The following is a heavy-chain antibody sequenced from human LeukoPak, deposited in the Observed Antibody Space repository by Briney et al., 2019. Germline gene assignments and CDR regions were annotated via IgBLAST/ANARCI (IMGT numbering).Heavy chain of an antibody. CDR2: INPNSGGT. D-gene: IGHD3-22*01. CDR1: GYTFTGYY. CDR3: ARIVVVITRHDAFDI. Sequence: GASVKVSCKASGYTFTGYYMHWVRQAPGQGLEWMGWINPNSGGTNYAQKFQGRVTMTRDTSISTAYMELSRLRSDDTAVYYCARIVVVITRHDAFDIWGQGTMVTVSS. J-gene: IGHJ3*02. V-gene: IGHV1-2*02.